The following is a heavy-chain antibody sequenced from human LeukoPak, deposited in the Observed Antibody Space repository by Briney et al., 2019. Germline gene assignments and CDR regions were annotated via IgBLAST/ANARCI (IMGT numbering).Heavy chain of an antibody. CDR1: GFTFSSHW. Sequence: GGSLRLSCAASGFTFSSHWMRWVRQDAGKGLVLVSRINSDGSSTGSADSVKGRFTISRDNAKNTLYLQMNSLRGEDTAVYYCARAYGSGTYGAFDIWGQGAKVTVSS. CDR3: ARAYGSGTYGAFDI. V-gene: IGHV3-74*01. D-gene: IGHD3-10*01. J-gene: IGHJ3*02. CDR2: INSDGSST.